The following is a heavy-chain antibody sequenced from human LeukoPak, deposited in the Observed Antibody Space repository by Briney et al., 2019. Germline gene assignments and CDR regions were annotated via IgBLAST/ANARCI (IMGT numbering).Heavy chain of an antibody. CDR3: ARARSESGSYYPFEY. CDR1: GYTFSSYS. J-gene: IGHJ4*02. Sequence: ASVKVSCTASGYTFSSYSMYWVRQAPGQGLEWMGIINPSGGNTNYAQKFQGRVTMTRDTSTSTVYMEVSSLRSEDTAVYYCARARSESGSYYPFEYWGQGTLVTVSS. D-gene: IGHD1-26*01. V-gene: IGHV1-46*01. CDR2: INPSGGNT.